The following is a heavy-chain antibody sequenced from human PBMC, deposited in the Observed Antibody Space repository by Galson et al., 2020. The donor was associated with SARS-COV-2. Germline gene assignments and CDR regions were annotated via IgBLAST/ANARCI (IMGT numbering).Heavy chain of an antibody. Sequence: QAGGSLRLSCAGSGFAFNSYAIHWVRQAPGKGLEWLAVISYDDGSKKHYADFVKGRFTISRDKSKNTAYLQMNSLRAEDTAVYYCAGDFDYGDSLGWGWYFDLWGRGTLVTVSS. D-gene: IGHD4-17*01. J-gene: IGHJ2*01. CDR2: ISYDDGSKK. CDR1: GFAFNSYA. V-gene: IGHV3-30-3*01. CDR3: AGDFDYGDSLGWGWYFDL.